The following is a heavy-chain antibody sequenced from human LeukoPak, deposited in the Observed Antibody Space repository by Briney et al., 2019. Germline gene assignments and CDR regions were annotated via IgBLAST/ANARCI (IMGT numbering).Heavy chain of an antibody. Sequence: PGGSLRLSCAASGFTFSNCAMNWVRQASGKGLEWVSDISASGGSTNYADAVKGRFTISRDNSKNTLYLQMNSLRAEDAAVYYCAKGASASRHFDYWGQGTLVTVSS. J-gene: IGHJ4*02. V-gene: IGHV3-23*01. CDR2: ISASGGST. CDR1: GFTFSNCA. D-gene: IGHD1-26*01. CDR3: AKGASASRHFDY.